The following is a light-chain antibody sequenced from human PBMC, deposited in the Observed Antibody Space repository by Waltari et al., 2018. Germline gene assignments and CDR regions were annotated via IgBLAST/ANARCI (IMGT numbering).Light chain of an antibody. Sequence: DIVMTQSPDSLAVSLGERATINCKSRQSVLYSSNNKNYLAWYQQKPGQPPKLLIYWASTRKSGVPDRFSGSGSGTDFTLTISSLQAEDVAVYYCQQYYSTLGTFGQGTKVEIK. CDR2: WAS. CDR1: QSVLYSSNNKNY. CDR3: QQYYSTLGT. V-gene: IGKV4-1*01. J-gene: IGKJ1*01.